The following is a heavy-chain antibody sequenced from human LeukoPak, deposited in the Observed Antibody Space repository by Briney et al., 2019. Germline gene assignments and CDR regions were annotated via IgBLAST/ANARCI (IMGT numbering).Heavy chain of an antibody. D-gene: IGHD6-19*01. J-gene: IGHJ4*02. CDR3: ASRPSGWSVDY. V-gene: IGHV3-23*01. Sequence: GGSLRLSCAASGLTFSGYGMSWVRQAPGRGLEWVSAISTTGGTTYYADSVRGRFTISRDNSRNTLYLQMNSLRAEDTAVYYCASRPSGWSVDYWGQGTLVTVSS. CDR2: ISTTGGTT. CDR1: GLTFSGYG.